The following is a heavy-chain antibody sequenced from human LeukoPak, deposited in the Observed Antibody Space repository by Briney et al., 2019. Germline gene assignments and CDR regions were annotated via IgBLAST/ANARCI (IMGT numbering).Heavy chain of an antibody. J-gene: IGHJ4*02. Sequence: GASLQISCKGSGSIFTSHWIGWVRQLPGKGLEWMGIICPGDSDTRYSPSFQGQVTISADKSISTAYLQWSSLKASDTAMYYCARHNDGYSGDGGIDYWGQGTLVTVSS. V-gene: IGHV5-51*01. CDR3: ARHNDGYSGDGGIDY. CDR1: GSIFTSHW. CDR2: ICPGDSDT. D-gene: IGHD5-12*01.